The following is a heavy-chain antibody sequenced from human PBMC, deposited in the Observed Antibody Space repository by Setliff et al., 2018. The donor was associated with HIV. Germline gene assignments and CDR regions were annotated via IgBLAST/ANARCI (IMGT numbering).Heavy chain of an antibody. CDR3: ARDRGGAARPFDY. CDR2: INPNSGGT. Sequence: ASVKVSCKASGYTFTGYYMHWVRQAPGQGLEWMGWINPNSGGTNYAQKFQGRVTMTRDTSISTAYMELSRLRSDDTAVYYCARDRGGAARPFDYWGQGTLVTAPQ. D-gene: IGHD6-6*01. J-gene: IGHJ4*02. V-gene: IGHV1-2*02. CDR1: GYTFTGYY.